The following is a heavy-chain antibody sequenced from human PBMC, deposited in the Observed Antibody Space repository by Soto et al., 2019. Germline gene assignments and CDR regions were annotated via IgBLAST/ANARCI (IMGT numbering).Heavy chain of an antibody. D-gene: IGHD2-2*01. J-gene: IGHJ6*02. CDR3: AKGGYCSSTSCRYYYYGMDV. CDR1: GFTFSSYG. CDR2: ISYDGSNK. Sequence: PGGSLRLSCAASGFTFSSYGMHWVRQAPGKGLEWVAVISYDGSNKYYADSVKGRFTISRDNSKNTLYLQMNSLRAEDTAVYYCAKGGYCSSTSCRYYYYGMDVWGQGTTVTVSS. V-gene: IGHV3-30*18.